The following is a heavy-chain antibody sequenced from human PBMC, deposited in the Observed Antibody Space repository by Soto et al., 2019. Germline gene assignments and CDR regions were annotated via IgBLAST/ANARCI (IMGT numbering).Heavy chain of an antibody. D-gene: IGHD6-19*01. CDR3: VSSVYSSGWYYGPSGPASWFDP. V-gene: IGHV1-18*01. CDR2: ISAYNGNT. Sequence: ASVKVSCKASGYTFTSYGISWVRQAPGQGLEWMGWISAYNGNTNYAQKLQGRVTMTTDTSTSTAYMELRSLRSDDTAAYYCVSSVYSSGWYYGPSGPASWFDPWGQGTLVTVSS. CDR1: GYTFTSYG. J-gene: IGHJ5*02.